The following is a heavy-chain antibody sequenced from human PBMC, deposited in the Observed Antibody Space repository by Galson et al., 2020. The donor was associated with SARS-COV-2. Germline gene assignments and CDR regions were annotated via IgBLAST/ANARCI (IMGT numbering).Heavy chain of an antibody. V-gene: IGHV3-53*04. J-gene: IGHJ3*01. CDR2: IYSGGST. Sequence: QLGESLKIPCAASGFTVTSHYITWVRQAPGKRLEWVSLIYSGGSTYYADSVKGRFTISRHSSENTLYLQMNSLRPEDTAVYYCARAVGSITTLRGAFDVWGQGTMVTVSS. CDR1: GFTVTSHY. CDR3: ARAVGSITTLRGAFDV. D-gene: IGHD2-2*01.